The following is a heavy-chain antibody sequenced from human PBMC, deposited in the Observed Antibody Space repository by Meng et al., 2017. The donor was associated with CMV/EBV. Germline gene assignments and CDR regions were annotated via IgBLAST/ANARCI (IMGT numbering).Heavy chain of an antibody. CDR3: GRDGSPAYYYDSYGMDV. D-gene: IGHD3-22*01. V-gene: IGHV3-48*04. J-gene: IGHJ6*02. Sequence: GGSLRLSCAASGFTFSSYSMNWVRQAPGKGLEWVSYISSSSSTIYYADSVKGRFTISRDNAKNSLYLQMNSLRVEDTAMYYCGRDGSPAYYYDSYGMDVWGQGTTVTVSS. CDR2: ISSSSSTI. CDR1: GFTFSSYS.